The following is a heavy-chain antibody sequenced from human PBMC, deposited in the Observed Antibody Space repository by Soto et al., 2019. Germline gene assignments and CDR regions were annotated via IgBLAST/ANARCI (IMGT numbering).Heavy chain of an antibody. V-gene: IGHV4-59*01. Sequence: SETLSLTCTVSGGSISSYYWSWIRQPPGKGLEWIGYIYYSGSTNYNPSLKSRVTISVDTSKNQFSLKLSSVTAADTAVYYCARGLYSGYDFGYWGQGTLVTVSS. J-gene: IGHJ4*02. CDR1: GGSISSYY. CDR2: IYYSGST. D-gene: IGHD5-12*01. CDR3: ARGLYSGYDFGY.